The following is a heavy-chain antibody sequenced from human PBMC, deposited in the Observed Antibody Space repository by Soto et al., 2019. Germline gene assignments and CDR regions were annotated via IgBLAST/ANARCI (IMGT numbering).Heavy chain of an antibody. J-gene: IGHJ6*02. D-gene: IGHD3-16*01. CDR2: IYTGGST. CDR3: TTYTVSGMDV. V-gene: IGHV3-53*02. CDR1: GFIVSSKY. Sequence: EVQMVETGGGLSQTGGSLRLSCAVSGFIVSSKYMTWVLQAPGKGLAWVAVIYTGGSTHYADYARGRFTISRDSSKNTLYLHMNSLRAEDAAVYYCTTYTVSGMDVWGQGTTVTVSS.